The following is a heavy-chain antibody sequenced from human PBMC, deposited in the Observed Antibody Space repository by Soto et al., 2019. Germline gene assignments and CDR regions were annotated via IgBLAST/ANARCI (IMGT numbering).Heavy chain of an antibody. J-gene: IGHJ5*02. D-gene: IGHD6-6*01. CDR3: AREDAARIERWFDA. V-gene: IGHV4-31*11. CDR1: GGSIISASYS. CDR2: IYSSGST. Sequence: QVQLQESGPRLVKPSQTLSLSCAVSGGSIISASYSWNWIRQSPGRGLEWIGHIYSSGSTYYNPSLRSRVSISADTSNNQFSLKLPSVTAADTAVYFCAREDAARIERWFDAWGQGILVTVSS.